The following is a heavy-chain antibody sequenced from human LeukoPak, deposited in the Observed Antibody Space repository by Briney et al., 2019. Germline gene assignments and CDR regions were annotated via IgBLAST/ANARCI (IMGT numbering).Heavy chain of an antibody. CDR1: GFTFSSYA. CDR2: ISGSGGST. J-gene: IGHJ4*02. CDR3: AKDQDYYDSSGIIGY. Sequence: GGSLRLSCAASGFTFSSYAMSWVRQAPGKGLEWVSAISGSGGSTYYADSVKGRFTISRDNSKNTLYLQMNSLRAEDTAVYYCAKDQDYYDSSGIIGYWGQGTLVTVSS. D-gene: IGHD3-22*01. V-gene: IGHV3-23*01.